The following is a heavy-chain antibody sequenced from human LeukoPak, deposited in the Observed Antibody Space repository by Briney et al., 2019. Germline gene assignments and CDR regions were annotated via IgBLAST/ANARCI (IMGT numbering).Heavy chain of an antibody. D-gene: IGHD3-10*01. Sequence: KPSETLSLTCAVYGGSFSGYYWSWIRQPPGKGLEWIGEINHSGSTNYNPSLKSRVTISVDTSKNQFSLKLSSVTAADTAVYYCARGRRITMVREPLHNWFDPWGQGTLATVSS. CDR2: INHSGST. CDR3: ARGRRITMVREPLHNWFDP. V-gene: IGHV4-34*01. J-gene: IGHJ5*02. CDR1: GGSFSGYY.